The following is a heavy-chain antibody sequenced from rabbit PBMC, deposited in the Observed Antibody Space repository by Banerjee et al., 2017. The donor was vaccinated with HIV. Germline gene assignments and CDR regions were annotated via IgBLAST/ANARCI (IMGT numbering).Heavy chain of an antibody. CDR2: INTSSGNT. Sequence: QEQLEESGGDLVKPGRSLTLTCTASGFSVSDRYVMCWVRQAPGKGLEWIACINTSSGNTVYATWAKGRFTISRTSSTTVALQMTSLTAADTATYFCARDLAGAIGWNFNLWGPGTLVTVS. J-gene: IGHJ4*01. CDR1: GFSVSDRYV. V-gene: IGHV1S45*01. D-gene: IGHD4-1*01. CDR3: ARDLAGAIGWNFNL.